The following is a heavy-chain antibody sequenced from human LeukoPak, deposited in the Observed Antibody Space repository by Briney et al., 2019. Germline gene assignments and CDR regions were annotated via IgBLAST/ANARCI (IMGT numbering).Heavy chain of an antibody. CDR3: ARHLSGVTGYTYGRGIDY. Sequence: GGSLRLSCAASGFTFSNWMSWVRQAPGKGLEWVANIKKDGSEKYYVDSVKGRFTISRDNAKTSLYLQMNSLRAEDTAVYYCARHLSGVTGYTYGRGIDYWGQGTQVTVSS. CDR1: GFTFSNW. CDR2: IKKDGSEK. J-gene: IGHJ4*02. D-gene: IGHD5-18*01. V-gene: IGHV3-7*03.